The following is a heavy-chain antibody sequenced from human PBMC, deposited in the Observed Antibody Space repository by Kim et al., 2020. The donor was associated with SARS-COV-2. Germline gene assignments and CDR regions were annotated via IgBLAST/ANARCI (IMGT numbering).Heavy chain of an antibody. D-gene: IGHD3-22*01. Sequence: KSRVTMSVDTSKNQFSLKLSSVTAADTAVYYCARTYYYDSSGYYLYYFDYWGQGTLVTVSS. J-gene: IGHJ4*02. CDR3: ARTYYYDSSGYYLYYFDY. V-gene: IGHV4-30-2*05.